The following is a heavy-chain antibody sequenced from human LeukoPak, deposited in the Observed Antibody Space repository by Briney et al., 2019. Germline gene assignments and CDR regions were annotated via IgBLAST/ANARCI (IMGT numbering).Heavy chain of an antibody. Sequence: GGSLRLSCAASGFTVSSNYMSWVRQAPGKGLEWVSVIYIDGSTYYADSVKGRFTISRDNSKNTLYLQMNSLRAEDTAVYYCAKIVTVAGFPEYFQHWGQGTLVTVSS. V-gene: IGHV3-53*01. J-gene: IGHJ1*01. D-gene: IGHD6-19*01. CDR2: IYIDGST. CDR3: AKIVTVAGFPEYFQH. CDR1: GFTVSSNY.